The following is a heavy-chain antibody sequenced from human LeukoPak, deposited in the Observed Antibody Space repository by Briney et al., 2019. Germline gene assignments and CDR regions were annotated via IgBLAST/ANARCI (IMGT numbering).Heavy chain of an antibody. CDR3: AKLPGNSAYHDY. CDR1: GFTFSHYW. CDR2: INQDGSTT. D-gene: IGHD4-23*01. J-gene: IGHJ4*02. Sequence: GGSLRLSCAASGFTFSHYWMTWVRQAPGKGLEWVANINQDGSTTNYLDSVKGRFTISRDNAKISLYLQMDSLRAEDTALYYCAKLPGNSAYHDYWGQGTLVTVSS. V-gene: IGHV3-7*01.